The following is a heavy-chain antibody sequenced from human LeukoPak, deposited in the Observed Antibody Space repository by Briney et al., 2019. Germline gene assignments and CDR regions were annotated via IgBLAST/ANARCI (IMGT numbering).Heavy chain of an antibody. D-gene: IGHD2-8*01. J-gene: IGHJ3*02. CDR3: VKDSALNGFDI. CDR2: ICYNGGST. Sequence: GGSLRLSCSASGFTFRTFGMHWVRPAPGKGVDYVSAICYNGGSTYYADSVRDRFTISRDNSKNTLYLRMSSLRAEDTALYYCVKDSALNGFDIWGQGTMVTVSS. CDR1: GFTFRTFG. V-gene: IGHV3-64D*06.